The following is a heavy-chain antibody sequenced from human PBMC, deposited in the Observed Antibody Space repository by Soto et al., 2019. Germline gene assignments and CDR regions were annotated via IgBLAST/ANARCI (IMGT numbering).Heavy chain of an antibody. V-gene: IGHV4-39*01. CDR2: IYYSGST. Sequence: QLQLQESGPGLVKPSETLSLTCTVSGGSISSSSYYWGWIRQPPGKGLEWIGSIYYSGSTYYNPSLKSRVTISVDTSKNQFSLKLSSVTAADTAVYYCARLVYDFWSGYSPSYYYYYYMDVWGKGTTVTVSS. D-gene: IGHD3-3*01. CDR3: ARLVYDFWSGYSPSYYYYYYMDV. J-gene: IGHJ6*03. CDR1: GGSISSSSYY.